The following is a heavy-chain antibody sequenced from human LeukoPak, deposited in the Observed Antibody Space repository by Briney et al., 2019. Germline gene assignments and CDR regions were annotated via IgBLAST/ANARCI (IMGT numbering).Heavy chain of an antibody. CDR2: SSSSSSYI. CDR1: GCTFSSYS. D-gene: IGHD2-21*02. CDR3: ARDLGDPTIHCYYYGMDV. V-gene: IGHV3-21*01. Sequence: GGSLRLSCAASGCTFSSYSMNWVRQAPGKGLEWVSSSSSSSSYIYYADSVKGRFTISRDNAKNSLYLQMNSLRAEDTAVYYCARDLGDPTIHCYYYGMDVWGQGTTVTVSS. J-gene: IGHJ6*02.